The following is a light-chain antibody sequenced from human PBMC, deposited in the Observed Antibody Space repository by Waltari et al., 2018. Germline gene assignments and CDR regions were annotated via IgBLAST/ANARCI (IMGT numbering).Light chain of an antibody. CDR2: GAS. V-gene: IGKV3-15*01. CDR3: QQYNNWPET. J-gene: IGKJ1*01. Sequence: DIVMTQSPATLSVSPGERATLSLRARQSIGTTLAWYQHKPAQAPRFLIYGASTRATGIPARFSGSGSGTEFTLTISSLQSADFAVYYCQQYNNWPETFGQGTKVEIK. CDR1: QSIGTT.